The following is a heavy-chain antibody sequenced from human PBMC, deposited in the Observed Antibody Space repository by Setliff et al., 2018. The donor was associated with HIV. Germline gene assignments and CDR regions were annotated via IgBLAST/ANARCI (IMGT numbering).Heavy chain of an antibody. V-gene: IGHV5-51*01. J-gene: IGHJ6*02. CDR1: GYSFTSYW. CDR3: ARDRGSTSWRGGGFYYYGMDV. D-gene: IGHD6-13*01. Sequence: GESLKISCKGSGYSFTSYWIGGVRQMPGKGLEWMGIVYPGDSDTRYSPSFQGQVTISADKSISTAYLQWSSLRAEDTAVYYCARDRGSTSWRGGGFYYYGMDVWGQGTTVTVSS. CDR2: VYPGDSDT.